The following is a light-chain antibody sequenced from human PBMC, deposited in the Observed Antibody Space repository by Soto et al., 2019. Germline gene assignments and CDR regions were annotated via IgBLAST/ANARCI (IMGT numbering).Light chain of an antibody. Sequence: QSALTQPVSVSGSPGQSITISCTGTSSDVGGYNYVSWYQQHPGKAPKLMISEVSNRPSGVSNRFSGSKSGNTASLTISGLQAEDEGDYYCSSYTSSSTRVFGGGTKLTVL. V-gene: IGLV2-14*01. CDR1: SSDVGGYNY. CDR3: SSYTSSSTRV. J-gene: IGLJ3*02. CDR2: EVS.